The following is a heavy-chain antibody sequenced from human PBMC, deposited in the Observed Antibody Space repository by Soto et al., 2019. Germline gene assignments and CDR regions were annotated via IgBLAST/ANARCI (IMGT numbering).Heavy chain of an antibody. CDR3: ARGTYEPEGFDY. CDR2: IYSGGST. CDR1: VFTVSSNY. Sequence: WVSLRLSCSASVFTVSSNYMSWIRQAPGKGLEWVSVIYSGGSTDYADSVKVRFIISRDNSKSTRYLQMNSLRAEDTAVYYCARGTYEPEGFDYWGQGTLVTASS. D-gene: IGHD1-1*01. J-gene: IGHJ4*02. V-gene: IGHV3-53*01.